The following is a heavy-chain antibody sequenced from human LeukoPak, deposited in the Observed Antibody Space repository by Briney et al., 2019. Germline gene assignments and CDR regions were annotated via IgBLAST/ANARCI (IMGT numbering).Heavy chain of an antibody. J-gene: IGHJ4*02. CDR3: ARHSTSWSPSPDY. Sequence: SETLSLTCTVSGDSISSSDYYWGWIRQRPGKGLEWIGCIYYSGSTYYTPSLKSRVTISVDTSKTQFSLKLSSVTAADTAVYYCARHSTSWSPSPDYWGQGTLVIVSS. D-gene: IGHD2-2*01. CDR1: GDSISSSDYY. V-gene: IGHV4-39*01. CDR2: IYYSGST.